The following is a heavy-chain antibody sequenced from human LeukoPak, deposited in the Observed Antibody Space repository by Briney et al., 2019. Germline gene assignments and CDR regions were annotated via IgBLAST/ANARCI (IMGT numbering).Heavy chain of an antibody. CDR2: IYYSGST. Sequence: SQTLSLTCTVSGGSISSGDYYWSWIRQPPEKGLEWIGYIYYSGSTYYNPSLKSRVTISVDTSKNQFSLKLSSVTAADTAVYYCARGAYGSGSYSLDAFDIWGQGTMVTVSS. J-gene: IGHJ3*02. CDR3: ARGAYGSGSYSLDAFDI. D-gene: IGHD3-10*01. V-gene: IGHV4-30-4*01. CDR1: GGSISSGDYY.